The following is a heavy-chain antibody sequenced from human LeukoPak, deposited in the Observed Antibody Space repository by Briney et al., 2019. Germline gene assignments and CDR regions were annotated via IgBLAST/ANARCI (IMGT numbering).Heavy chain of an antibody. D-gene: IGHD2-2*01. CDR2: ISSGSTYT. V-gene: IGHV3-11*06. CDR3: ARDRSPSWASDY. Sequence: GGSLRLSCAASGFTFSDYCMSWIRQAPGKGLEWVSYISSGSTYTNYADSVKGRFTISRDDAKNSVYLQMNSLRAEDTAVYYCARDRSPSWASDYWGQGTLVTVSS. J-gene: IGHJ4*02. CDR1: GFTFSDYC.